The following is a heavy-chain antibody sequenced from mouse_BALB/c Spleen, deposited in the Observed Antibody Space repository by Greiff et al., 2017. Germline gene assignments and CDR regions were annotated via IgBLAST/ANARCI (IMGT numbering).Heavy chain of an antibody. CDR1: GYTFSSYW. CDR2: ILPGSGST. J-gene: IGHJ4*01. Sequence: VKLVESGAELMKPGASVKISCKATGYTFSSYWIEWVKQRPGHGLEWIGEILPGSGSTNYNEKFKGKATFTADTSSNTAYMQLSSLTSEDSAVYYCARGESLYAMDYWGQGTSVTVSS. CDR3: ARGESLYAMDY. D-gene: IGHD6-1*01. V-gene: IGHV1-9*01.